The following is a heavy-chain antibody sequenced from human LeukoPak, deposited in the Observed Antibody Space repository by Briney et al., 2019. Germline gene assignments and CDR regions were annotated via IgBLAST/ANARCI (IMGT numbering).Heavy chain of an antibody. Sequence: PSETLSLTCTVSGSSISSYYWSWIRQPAGKGLEWIGRIYTSGSTNYNPSLKSRVTMSVDTSKNQFSLKLSSVTAADTAVYYCTRERRYCTNGVCYTEDFWGQGTLVTVSS. D-gene: IGHD2-8*01. CDR1: GSSISSYY. CDR3: TRERRYCTNGVCYTEDF. V-gene: IGHV4-4*07. J-gene: IGHJ4*02. CDR2: IYTSGST.